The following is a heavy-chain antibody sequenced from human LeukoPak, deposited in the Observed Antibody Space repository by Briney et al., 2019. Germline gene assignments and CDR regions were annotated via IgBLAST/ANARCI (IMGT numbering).Heavy chain of an antibody. Sequence: GGSLRLSCAASGFTFSSYAMTWVRQAPGKELEWVSAFSATDGSAQYAESVEGRFTISRDNSKNTLFLQMNSLGAEDTAVYYCARAKVAAAGTGAFDVWGQGTLVTVSS. J-gene: IGHJ3*01. D-gene: IGHD6-13*01. CDR2: FSATDGSA. CDR3: ARAKVAAAGTGAFDV. V-gene: IGHV3-23*01. CDR1: GFTFSSYA.